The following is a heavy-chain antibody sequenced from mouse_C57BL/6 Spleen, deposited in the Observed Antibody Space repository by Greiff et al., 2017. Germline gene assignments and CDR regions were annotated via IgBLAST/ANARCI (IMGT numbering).Heavy chain of an antibody. Sequence: QVQLQQPGAELVKPGASVKLSCKASGYTFTSYWMHWVKQRPGQGLEWIGMIHPNSGSTNYNEKFKSKATLTVDKSSSTAYMQLSSLTSEDSAVYDCAREGDGYFYWYFDVWGTGTTVTVSA. CDR1: GYTFTSYW. V-gene: IGHV1-64*01. CDR2: IHPNSGST. J-gene: IGHJ1*03. D-gene: IGHD2-3*01. CDR3: AREGDGYFYWYFDV.